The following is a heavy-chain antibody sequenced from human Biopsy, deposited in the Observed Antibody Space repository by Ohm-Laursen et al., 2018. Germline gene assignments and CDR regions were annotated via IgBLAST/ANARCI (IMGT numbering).Heavy chain of an antibody. Sequence: ASVKVSCKASGYTFSLYHIHWVRQAPGQGLEWMGWIDPDGGRTSFGQNFQGRVTMTSDTSTGTAYLELTRLRSDDTAVYYCARDPYCSGGNCYSPPDHWGQGTLVTVSA. V-gene: IGHV1-2*02. CDR2: IDPDGGRT. CDR3: ARDPYCSGGNCYSPPDH. CDR1: GYTFSLYH. D-gene: IGHD2-15*01. J-gene: IGHJ4*02.